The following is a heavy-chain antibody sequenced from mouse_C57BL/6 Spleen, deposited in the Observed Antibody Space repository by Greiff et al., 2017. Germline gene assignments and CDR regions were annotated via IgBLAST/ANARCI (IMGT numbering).Heavy chain of an antibody. CDR2: ISSKSSNYAK. CDR3: VRCLGLYYFDY. V-gene: IGHV10-3*01. Sequence: EVNVVESGGGLVQPKGSLKLSCAASGFTFNTYAMHWVRQAPGKGLEWVARISSKSSNYAKYYADSVKDRFTISRDDSQSMLYLQMNNLETEDTAMDCGVRCLGLYYFDYWGQGTTLTVSS. J-gene: IGHJ2*01. CDR1: GFTFNTYA.